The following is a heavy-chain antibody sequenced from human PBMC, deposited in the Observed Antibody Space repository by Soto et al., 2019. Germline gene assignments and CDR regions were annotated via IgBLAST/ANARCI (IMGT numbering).Heavy chain of an antibody. V-gene: IGHV1-18*01. Sequence: ASVKVSCKSSGYTFTSYGISWVRQAPGQGLEWMGWISAYNGNTNYAQKLQGRVTMTTDTSTSTAYMELRSLRSDDTAVYYCARVRDDYIWGSYGWFDPWGQGTLVTVSS. CDR3: ARVRDDYIWGSYGWFDP. CDR2: ISAYNGNT. D-gene: IGHD3-16*01. J-gene: IGHJ5*02. CDR1: GYTFTSYG.